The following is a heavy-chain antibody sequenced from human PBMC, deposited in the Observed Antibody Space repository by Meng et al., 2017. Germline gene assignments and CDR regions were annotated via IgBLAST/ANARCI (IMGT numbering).Heavy chain of an antibody. J-gene: IGHJ4*02. D-gene: IGHD3-16*01. CDR3: ARELKEQSFAWGY. CDR1: GGSFSGYY. CDR2: INHSGST. Sequence: QVQLQQWRAVLLKPSATLSLTCAVYGGSFSGYYRSWIRQPPGKGLEWIGEINHSGSTNYNPSLKSRVTISVDTSKNQFSLKLSSVTAADTAVYYCARELKEQSFAWGYWGQGTLVTVSS. V-gene: IGHV4-34*01.